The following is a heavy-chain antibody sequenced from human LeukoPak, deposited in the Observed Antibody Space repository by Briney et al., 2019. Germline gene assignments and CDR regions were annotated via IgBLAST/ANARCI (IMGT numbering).Heavy chain of an antibody. CDR1: GGSISGNY. D-gene: IGHD3-22*01. CDR2: IHSLGGT. V-gene: IGHV4-59*01. CDR3: ARQISGNYGSSPVFVS. Sequence: SETLSLTCSVSGGSISGNYWSGIRQSPEKGLEWIGYIHSLGGTNYNPSLQSRVTITVDTSNNQFSLKMTSMNAADTAVYYCARQISGNYGSSPVFVSWGQGSLVTVSS. J-gene: IGHJ4*02.